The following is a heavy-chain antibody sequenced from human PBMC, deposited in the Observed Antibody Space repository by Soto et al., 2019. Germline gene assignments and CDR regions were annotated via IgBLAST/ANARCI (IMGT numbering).Heavy chain of an antibody. D-gene: IGHD1-1*01. CDR2: ISDDGSTA. CDR3: ARGPRVSSTGTGAH. J-gene: IGHJ4*02. Sequence: GGSLRLSCAVSGFTFSAYWMHWVRQVPGKGLTWVSRISDDGSTATYADSVKGRFIISRDNAKNTLYLEMNTLRADDSGLYYCARGPRVSSTGTGAHWGRGTLVTV. V-gene: IGHV3-74*01. CDR1: GFTFSAYW.